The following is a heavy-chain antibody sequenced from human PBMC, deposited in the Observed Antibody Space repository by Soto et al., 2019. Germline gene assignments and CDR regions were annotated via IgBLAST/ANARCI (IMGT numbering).Heavy chain of an antibody. CDR1: GFTFSSYA. D-gene: IGHD1-26*01. CDR3: AGKVGATGLGY. CDR2: ISSSSSYI. V-gene: IGHV3-21*01. J-gene: IGHJ4*02. Sequence: EVQLLESGGGLVQPGESLRLSCAASGFTFSSYAMSWVRQAPGKGLEWVSSISSSSSYIYYADSVKGRFTISRDNAKNSLYLQMNSLRAEDTAVYYCAGKVGATGLGYWGQGTLVTVSS.